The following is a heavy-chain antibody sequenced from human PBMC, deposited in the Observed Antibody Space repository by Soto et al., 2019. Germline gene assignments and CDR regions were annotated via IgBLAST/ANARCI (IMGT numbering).Heavy chain of an antibody. CDR1: GGSFSCYY. J-gene: IGHJ4*02. D-gene: IGHD2-2*01. V-gene: IGHV4-34*01. CDR2: INHSGST. CDR3: ARGLRYQRSFDY. Sequence: SETLSLTCAVYGGSFSCYYWSGIRQPPGKGLEWIGEINHSGSTNYNPSLKSRVTISVDTSKNQFSLKLSSVTAADTAVYYCARGLRYQRSFDYWGQGTLVTVSS.